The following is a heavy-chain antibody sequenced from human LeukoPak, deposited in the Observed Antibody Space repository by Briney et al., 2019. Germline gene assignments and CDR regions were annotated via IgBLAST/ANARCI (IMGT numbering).Heavy chain of an antibody. CDR1: GYTFTDYY. D-gene: IGHD2/OR15-2a*01. CDR2: INPDSGGT. Sequence: ASVKVSCKTSGYTFTDYYMHWVRQAPGQGLEWMGWINPDSGGTSYAQKFQGRVTMTRDTSISTAYMELSRLRFDDTAVYYCARPRAPVTRISSFDMWGQGTMVTVSS. V-gene: IGHV1-2*02. CDR3: ARPRAPVTRISSFDM. J-gene: IGHJ3*02.